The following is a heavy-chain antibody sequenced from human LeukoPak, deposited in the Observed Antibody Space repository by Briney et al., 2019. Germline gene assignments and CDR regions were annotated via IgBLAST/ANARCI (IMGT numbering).Heavy chain of an antibody. CDR3: ARDRAGSAWYPPFDS. CDR1: GYTFTSFG. CDR2: ISTYNGNT. Sequence: ASVKVSCKASGYTFTSFGISWVRQAPGQGLEWMGWISTYNGNTNYAQKLQGRVTMTTDTSTSTAYMDLRSLRSDDTAVYYCARDRAGSAWYPPFDSWGRGTLVTVSS. J-gene: IGHJ4*02. D-gene: IGHD6-19*01. V-gene: IGHV1-18*01.